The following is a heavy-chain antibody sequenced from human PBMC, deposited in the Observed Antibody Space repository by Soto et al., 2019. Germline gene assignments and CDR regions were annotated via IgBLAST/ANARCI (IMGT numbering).Heavy chain of an antibody. CDR1: GGSIRSGSNY. Sequence: QLQLQESGPRLVKPSETLSLICSVSGGSIRSGSNYWAWIRQPPGKGLDWIGTVYYNGNTYYNASLKSRVTISADTSKNQFSLKLSSVSAADTAVYYCVRQTIVRGVLSWFDPWGQGTLFTVSS. CDR2: VYYNGNT. D-gene: IGHD3-10*01. J-gene: IGHJ5*02. V-gene: IGHV4-39*01. CDR3: VRQTIVRGVLSWFDP.